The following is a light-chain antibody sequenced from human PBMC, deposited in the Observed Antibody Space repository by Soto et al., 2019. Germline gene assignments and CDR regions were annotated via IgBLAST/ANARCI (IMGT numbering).Light chain of an antibody. CDR3: QHYESSPPSYT. CDR2: VAS. Sequence: EIVLTQSPGTLSLSPGERATLSCRASQSLTSIYLAWYRQKPGQAPRLLIYVASSRATGIPDRFSGSGSGTDFTLTISRLEPEDFAVYYCQHYESSPPSYTFGQGTKLEIK. J-gene: IGKJ2*01. CDR1: QSLTSIY. V-gene: IGKV3-20*01.